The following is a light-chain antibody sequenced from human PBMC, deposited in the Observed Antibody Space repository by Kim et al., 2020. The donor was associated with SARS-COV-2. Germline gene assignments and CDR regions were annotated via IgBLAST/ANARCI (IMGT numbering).Light chain of an antibody. Sequence: SVKLTCTLSSGHSSYAIAWHQQQPEKGPRYLMKLNSDGSHSKGDGIPDRFSGSSSGAERYLTISSLQSEDEADYYCQTWGTGIRVFGGGTKVTVL. CDR1: SGHSSYA. V-gene: IGLV4-69*01. J-gene: IGLJ3*02. CDR2: LNSDGSH. CDR3: QTWGTGIRV.